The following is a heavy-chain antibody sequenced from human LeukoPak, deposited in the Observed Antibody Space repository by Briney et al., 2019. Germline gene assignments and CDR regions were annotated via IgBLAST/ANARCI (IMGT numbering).Heavy chain of an antibody. V-gene: IGHV3-23*01. CDR1: RFTFSTYA. CDR3: AKDPYRASSGLVDY. CDR2: ISGSGDRT. J-gene: IGHJ4*02. D-gene: IGHD5-12*01. Sequence: GGSLRLSCAASRFTFSTYAMSWVRQAPGKGLEWVSAISGSGDRTYYADSVKGRFTISRDNSKNTLYLQMNSLRAEDTAVYYCAKDPYRASSGLVDYWGQGTLVTVSS.